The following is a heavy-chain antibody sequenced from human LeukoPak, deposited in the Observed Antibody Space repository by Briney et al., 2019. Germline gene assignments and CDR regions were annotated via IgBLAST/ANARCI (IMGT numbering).Heavy chain of an antibody. J-gene: IGHJ4*02. CDR1: GGSIGWDY. V-gene: IGHV4-4*07. Sequence: KTSETLSLTCTVSGGSIGWDYWSWIRQSAGKGLEWIGRIYKSGTTNYNPSFRSRATMSADTSKNHFSLTLTSVTAADTAVYYCAATIRRDYGDTNLDYWGQGTLVTVSS. CDR2: IYKSGTT. D-gene: IGHD4/OR15-4a*01. CDR3: AATIRRDYGDTNLDY.